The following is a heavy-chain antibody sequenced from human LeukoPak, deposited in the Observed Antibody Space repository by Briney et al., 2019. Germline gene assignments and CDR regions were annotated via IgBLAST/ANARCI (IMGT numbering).Heavy chain of an antibody. Sequence: SGTLSLTCTVSGASVSRNWWSWGRQPPGKGLEWVGEINHSGSTNNNPSLKSRVSISVDTSKNHFSPRLSPVTAADTAVYYSAKGGSPKAVAGTLGNWGQGTLVTVSS. V-gene: IGHV4-4*02. CDR2: INHSGST. D-gene: IGHD6-19*01. CDR1: GASVSRNW. CDR3: AKGGSPKAVAGTLGN. J-gene: IGHJ4*02.